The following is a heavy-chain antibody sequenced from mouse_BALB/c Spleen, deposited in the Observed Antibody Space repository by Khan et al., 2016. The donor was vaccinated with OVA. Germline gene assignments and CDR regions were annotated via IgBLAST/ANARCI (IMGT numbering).Heavy chain of an antibody. V-gene: IGHV9-3-1*01. CDR3: ARSNCYWYFEV. Sequence: QIQLVQSGPELKKPGETVKISCKASGYTFTNYGMNWVKQAPGKGLKWMGWINTYTGEPTYADDFKGRSAFSLETSASTAYLQIKNLKSYDTATYFCARSNCYWYFEVWGAGTTGSVSS. J-gene: IGHJ1*01. CDR2: INTYTGEP. D-gene: IGHD4-1*01. CDR1: GYTFTNYG.